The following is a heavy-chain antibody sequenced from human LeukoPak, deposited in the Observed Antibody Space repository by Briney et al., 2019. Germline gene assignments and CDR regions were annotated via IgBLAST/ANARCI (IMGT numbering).Heavy chain of an antibody. J-gene: IGHJ4*02. Sequence: GESLKISCAASEFTFSTYWMSWVRQAPGKGLEWVANINQDVSGIYYVDSVKGRFTISRDNAKKSLYLQMNSLRSEDTAVYYCTRARYCTSGNCYLDYWGQGTLVTVSS. D-gene: IGHD2-8*01. CDR2: INQDVSGI. V-gene: IGHV3-7*02. CDR3: TRARYCTSGNCYLDY. CDR1: EFTFSTYW.